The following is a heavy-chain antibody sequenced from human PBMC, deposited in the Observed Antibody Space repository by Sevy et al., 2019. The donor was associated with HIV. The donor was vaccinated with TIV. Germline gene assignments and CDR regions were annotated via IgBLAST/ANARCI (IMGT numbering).Heavy chain of an antibody. CDR1: GVSLNTYS. CDR3: ARDAGSGWQKYFQQ. D-gene: IGHD6-19*01. V-gene: IGHV3-21*06. CDR2: ISDTSGYI. Sequence: GGSLRLSCAASGVSLNTYSMNWVRQAPGKGLEWVSSISDTSGYIFYADSVKGRFTMSRDNARNSLYLQMNSLRAEDTAVYYCARDAGSGWQKYFQQWGQGTLVTVSS. J-gene: IGHJ1*01.